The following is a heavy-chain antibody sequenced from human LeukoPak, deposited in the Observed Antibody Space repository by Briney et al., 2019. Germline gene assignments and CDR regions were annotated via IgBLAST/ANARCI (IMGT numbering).Heavy chain of an antibody. CDR3: ARGLGATSD. J-gene: IGHJ4*02. V-gene: IGHV4-61*02. D-gene: IGHD1-26*01. CDR1: GGSISSGSYY. Sequence: PSETLSLTCTVSGGSISSGSYYWSWIRQPAGKGLEWIGRIYTSGSTNYNPSLKSRVTISVDTSKNQFSLKLSSVTAADTAVYYCARGLGATSDWGQGTLVTVSS. CDR2: IYTSGST.